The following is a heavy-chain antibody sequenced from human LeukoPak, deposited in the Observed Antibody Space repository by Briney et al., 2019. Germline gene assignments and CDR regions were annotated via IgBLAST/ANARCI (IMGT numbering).Heavy chain of an antibody. Sequence: GGSLRLSCAASGFTFSSHWMNWVRQAPGKGLEWEANIKQDGSEKYCVDSVKGRFTISRDNAKKSLYLQMNSLRAEDTAVYYCAGSRVPGAVDIWGQGTMVTVSS. J-gene: IGHJ3*02. D-gene: IGHD2-15*01. CDR1: GFTFSSHW. V-gene: IGHV3-7*05. CDR2: IKQDGSEK. CDR3: AGSRVPGAVDI.